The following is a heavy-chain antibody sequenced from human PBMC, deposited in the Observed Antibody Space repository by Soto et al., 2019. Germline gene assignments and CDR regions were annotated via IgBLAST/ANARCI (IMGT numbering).Heavy chain of an antibody. V-gene: IGHV1-69*06. Sequence: QVQLVQSGAEVMQPGSSVKVSCKPSGGTLTNFINYPINWVRQSPGQGLEWMGGNVPNIGTENYAQKFQGRVTMTADKSTGTVYMELSSLRSDDSALYYCARRNTAGFLRYFDNWGQGTLVTVSS. CDR1: GGTLTNFINYP. J-gene: IGHJ4*02. CDR2: NVPNIGTE. D-gene: IGHD6-19*01. CDR3: ARRNTAGFLRYFDN.